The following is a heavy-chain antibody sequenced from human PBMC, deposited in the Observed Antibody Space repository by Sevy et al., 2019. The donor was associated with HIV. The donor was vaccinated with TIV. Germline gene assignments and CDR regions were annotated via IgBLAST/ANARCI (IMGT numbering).Heavy chain of an antibody. CDR2: ISWNSGAI. J-gene: IGHJ3*02. D-gene: IGHD2-15*01. CDR1: GFAFSDYA. V-gene: IGHV3-9*01. CDR3: GRAQGYCVINSCFGGSVNAFDI. Sequence: GGSLRLSCAASGFAFSDYAVHWVRQVPGKGLEWVSGISWNSGAIGYADSVKGRFTISRDNAKNSLHLQMNSLRVEDTALYYCGRAQGYCVINSCFGGSVNAFDIWGQGTMVTVSS.